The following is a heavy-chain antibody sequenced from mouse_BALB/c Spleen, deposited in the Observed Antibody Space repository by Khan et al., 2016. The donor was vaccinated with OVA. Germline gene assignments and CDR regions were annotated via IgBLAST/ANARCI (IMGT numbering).Heavy chain of an antibody. J-gene: IGHJ3*01. CDR1: GFSLTDYG. D-gene: IGHD1-2*01. CDR2: IWGDGST. Sequence: QVQLKESGPGLVAPSQSLSITCTVSGFSLTDYGVNWVRQPPGKGLEWLGMIWGDGSTDYISALKSRLSINKDNSKSQVFLKMNSLQTDDTASYYCARELRLGGFAYWGQGTLVTVSA. CDR3: ARELRLGGFAY. V-gene: IGHV2-6-7*01.